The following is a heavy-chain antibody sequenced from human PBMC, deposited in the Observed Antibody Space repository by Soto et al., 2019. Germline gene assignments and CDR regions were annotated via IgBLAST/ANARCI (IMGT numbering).Heavy chain of an antibody. Sequence: SVKVSCKASGGTFSSYAISWVRQAPGQGLEWMGGIIPIFGTANYAQKFQGRVTITADESTSTAYMELSSLRSEDTAVYYCASTDFDWLPRGSDYWGQGTLVTVSS. CDR3: ASTDFDWLPRGSDY. J-gene: IGHJ4*02. CDR1: GGTFSSYA. CDR2: IIPIFGTA. V-gene: IGHV1-69*13. D-gene: IGHD3-9*01.